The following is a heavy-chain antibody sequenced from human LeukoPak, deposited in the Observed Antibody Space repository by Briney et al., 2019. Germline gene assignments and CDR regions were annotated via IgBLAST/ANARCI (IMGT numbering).Heavy chain of an antibody. J-gene: IGHJ4*02. D-gene: IGHD6-13*01. CDR2: ISSGSSYI. CDR3: ARGIVAAGNIYF. CDR1: GFTFSSYS. V-gene: IGHV3-21*01. Sequence: GGSLRLSCAASGFTFSSYSMNWVRQAPGKGLEWVSSISSGSSYIYYADSVMGRFTISRDNAKNSLYLQMNSLRAEDTAVYYCARGIVAAGNIYFWGQGTLVTVSS.